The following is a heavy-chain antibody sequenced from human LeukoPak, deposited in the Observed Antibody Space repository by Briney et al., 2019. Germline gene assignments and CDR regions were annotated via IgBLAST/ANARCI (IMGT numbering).Heavy chain of an antibody. J-gene: IGHJ4*02. CDR2: INPSGGST. V-gene: IGHV1-46*01. CDR1: GYTFTSYY. Sequence: GASVKVSCKASGYTFTSYYMHWVRQAPGQGLEWMGIINPSGGSTSYAQKFQGRVTMTRDTSTSTVYMGLSSLRSEDTAVYYCARDQGVRDIAAAGHYFDYWGQGTLVTVSS. D-gene: IGHD6-13*01. CDR3: ARDQGVRDIAAAGHYFDY.